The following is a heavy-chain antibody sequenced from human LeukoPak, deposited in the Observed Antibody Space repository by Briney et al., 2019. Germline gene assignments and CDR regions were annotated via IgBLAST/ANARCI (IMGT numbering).Heavy chain of an antibody. CDR3: ARGLGDATIAVPYFDY. J-gene: IGHJ4*02. Sequence: ASVKVSCKASGYTFTSYGISWGRQAPGQGLEWMGCICAYNGNTNYAHKLQGRVTMTTDTSTSTAYMELRSLRSDDTAVYYCARGLGDATIAVPYFDYWGQGTLVTVSS. CDR1: GYTFTSYG. V-gene: IGHV1-18*01. D-gene: IGHD3-10*01. CDR2: ICAYNGNT.